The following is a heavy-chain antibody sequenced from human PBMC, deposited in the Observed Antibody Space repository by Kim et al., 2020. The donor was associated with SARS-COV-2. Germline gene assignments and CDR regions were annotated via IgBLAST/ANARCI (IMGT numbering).Heavy chain of an antibody. CDR3: ASFSPPLDIVVVPAAI. CDR1: GGSISSSSYY. CDR2: IYYSGST. V-gene: IGHV4-39*01. Sequence: SETLSLTCTVSGGSISSSSYYWGWIRQPPGKGLEWIGSIYYSGSTYYNPSLKSRVTISVDTSKNQFSLKLSSVTAADTAVYYCASFSPPLDIVVVPAAIWGQGTLVTVSS. J-gene: IGHJ4*02. D-gene: IGHD2-2*01.